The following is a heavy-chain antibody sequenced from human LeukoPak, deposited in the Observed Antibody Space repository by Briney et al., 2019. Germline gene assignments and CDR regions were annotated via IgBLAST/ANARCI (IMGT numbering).Heavy chain of an antibody. V-gene: IGHV1-2*02. CDR1: GYTFTGYY. J-gene: IGHJ4*02. Sequence: ASVKVSCKASGYTFTGYYMHWVRQAPGQGLEWMGWINPNSGGTNYAQKFQGRVTMTRDTSISTAYMELSRLRSDDTAVYYCVRELVPANLYFDYWGQGTLVTVSS. CDR2: INPNSGGT. D-gene: IGHD2-2*01. CDR3: VRELVPANLYFDY.